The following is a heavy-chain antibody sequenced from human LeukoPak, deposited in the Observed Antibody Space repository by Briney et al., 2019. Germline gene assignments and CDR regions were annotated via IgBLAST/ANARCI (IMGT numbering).Heavy chain of an antibody. V-gene: IGHV1-24*01. CDR2: FDPEDGET. Sequence: ASVKVSCKVSGYTLTELSMHWVRQAPGKGLEWMGGFDPEDGETIYAQKFQGRVTMTEDTSTDTAYMELSSLRSEDTAVYYCASGIVGATSLPSDYWGQGTLVTVSS. J-gene: IGHJ4*02. D-gene: IGHD1-26*01. CDR1: GYTLTELS. CDR3: ASGIVGATSLPSDY.